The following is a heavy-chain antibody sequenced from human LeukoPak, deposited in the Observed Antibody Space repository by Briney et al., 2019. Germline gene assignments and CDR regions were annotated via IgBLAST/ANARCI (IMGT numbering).Heavy chain of an antibody. D-gene: IGHD3-10*01. CDR2: ISYDGSNK. CDR1: GFTFSSYG. V-gene: IGHV3-30*18. Sequence: GGSLRLSCAASGFTFSSYGMHWVRQAPGKGLEWVAVISYDGSNKYYADSVKGRFTISRDNSKNTLYLQMNSLRAEDTAVYYCAKDSSWFGELSGWFDPWGQGTLVTVSS. J-gene: IGHJ5*02. CDR3: AKDSSWFGELSGWFDP.